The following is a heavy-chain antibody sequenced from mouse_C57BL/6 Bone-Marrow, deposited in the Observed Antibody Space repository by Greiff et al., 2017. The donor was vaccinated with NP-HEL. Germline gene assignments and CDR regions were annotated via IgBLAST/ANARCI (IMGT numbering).Heavy chain of an antibody. CDR2: ISSGSSTI. V-gene: IGHV5-17*01. CDR1: GFTFSDYG. Sequence: EVNLVESGGGLVKPGGSLKLSCAASGFTFSDYGMHWVRQAPEQGLEWVAYISSGSSTIYYADTVKGRFTISRDNAKNTLFLQMTSRRSEDTAMYYCARPLGRGYWGQGTLVTVSA. CDR3: ARPLGRGY. D-gene: IGHD4-1*01. J-gene: IGHJ3*02.